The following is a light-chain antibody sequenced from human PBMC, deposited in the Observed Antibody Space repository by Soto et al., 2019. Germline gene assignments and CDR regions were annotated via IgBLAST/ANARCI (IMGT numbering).Light chain of an antibody. CDR2: DAS. V-gene: IGKV1-5*01. CDR1: QSISSW. J-gene: IGKJ1*01. Sequence: DLQMTQSPSTLSASVGDRVTITCRASQSISSWLAWYQQKPGKAPKLLIYDASSLESGVPSRSSGSGSGTEFTLTISSLQPDDFATYYCQQYNSYSTFGQGTKV. CDR3: QQYNSYST.